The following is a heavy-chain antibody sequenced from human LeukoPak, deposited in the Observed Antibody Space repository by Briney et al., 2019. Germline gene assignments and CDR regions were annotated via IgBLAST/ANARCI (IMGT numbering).Heavy chain of an antibody. CDR3: ATHPKSCTRGIFITGKACWFDP. CDR2: IYYSGTT. V-gene: IGHV4-59*04. D-gene: IGHD3-10*01. Sequence: SETLSLTCTVSGDSISTYYWSWIRQPPGKGLEWIGYIYYSGTTYYNPSLKSRVTISVDTSRNQFSLKLSSVTAADTAVYYCATHPKSCTRGIFITGKACWFDPWGQGTLVTVSS. J-gene: IGHJ5*02. CDR1: GDSISTYY.